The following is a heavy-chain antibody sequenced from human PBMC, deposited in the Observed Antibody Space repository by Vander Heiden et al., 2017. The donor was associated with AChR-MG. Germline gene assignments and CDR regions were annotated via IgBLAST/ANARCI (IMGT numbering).Heavy chain of an antibody. V-gene: IGHV3-23*01. CDR3: MKEPGTDASGGDH. J-gene: IGHJ4*02. CDR1: GFFVSNHA. D-gene: IGHD3-16*01. Sequence: EVQVLESGGGLVQPGGSLRVSCTPSGFFVSNHASSWFSPPPVKGLEGVASITPNDGRTNYADSVQGRFTVSRDNPTNTLYLDMNSLRVEDTAIYYCMKEPGTDASGGDHWGQGTLVTVSS. CDR2: ITPNDGRT.